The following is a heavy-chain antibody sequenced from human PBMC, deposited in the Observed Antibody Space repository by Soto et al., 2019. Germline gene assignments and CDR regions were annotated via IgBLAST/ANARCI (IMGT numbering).Heavy chain of an antibody. CDR2: IIPFLGTT. CDR3: AREGYTSSSIPSFLDS. V-gene: IGHV1-69*10. CDR1: GGTFSSYG. J-gene: IGHJ4*02. Sequence: ASVKVSCKASGGTFSSYGISWVRQAPGQGLEWMGRIIPFLGTTNYAQNFQDRLTVTADTSTNTAFMELSSLRSDDTAVYYCAREGYTSSSIPSFLDSWGQGTLVTVSS. D-gene: IGHD6-6*01.